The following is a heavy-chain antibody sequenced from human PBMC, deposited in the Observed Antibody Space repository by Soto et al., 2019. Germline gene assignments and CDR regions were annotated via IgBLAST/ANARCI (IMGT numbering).Heavy chain of an antibody. Sequence: EVQLVESGGGLVKPGGSLRLSCAASGFTFSSYSMNWVRQAPGKGLEWVSSISSSSSYIYYADSVKGRFTISRDNAKNSLDLQMNSLRAEDTAVYYCARDGVVVAGAADYWGQGTLVTVSS. CDR3: ARDGVVVAGAADY. V-gene: IGHV3-21*01. CDR2: ISSSSSYI. CDR1: GFTFSSYS. D-gene: IGHD2-15*01. J-gene: IGHJ4*02.